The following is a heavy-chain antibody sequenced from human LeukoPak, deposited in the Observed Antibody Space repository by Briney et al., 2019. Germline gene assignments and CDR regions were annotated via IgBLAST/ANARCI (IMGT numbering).Heavy chain of an antibody. V-gene: IGHV3-11*04. Sequence: GGSLRLSCTASGFIFSNNYMSWIRQAPGKGLEWVSYISSSGSTIYYADSVKGRFTISRDNAKNSLYLQMNSLRAEDTAVYYCARVRVLRFLEWLENDAFDIWGQGTMVTVSS. J-gene: IGHJ3*02. CDR1: GFIFSNNY. D-gene: IGHD3-3*01. CDR3: ARVRVLRFLEWLENDAFDI. CDR2: ISSSGSTI.